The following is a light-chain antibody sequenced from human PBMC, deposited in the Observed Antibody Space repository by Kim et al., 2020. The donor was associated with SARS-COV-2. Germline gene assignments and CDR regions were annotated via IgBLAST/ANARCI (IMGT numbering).Light chain of an antibody. CDR1: QSISSF. J-gene: IGKJ4*01. CDR3: QQRASWPLT. CDR2: DAS. Sequence: EIVLTQSPATLSFSPGERATLSCRASQSISSFLAWFQQKPGQAPRLLIYDASNRVTGIPARFSGSGSGTDFTLTISSLEPEDFAVYYCQQRASWPLTFGGGTKVDIK. V-gene: IGKV3-11*01.